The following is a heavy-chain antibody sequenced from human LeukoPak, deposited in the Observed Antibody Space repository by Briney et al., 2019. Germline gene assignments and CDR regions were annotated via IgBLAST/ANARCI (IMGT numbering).Heavy chain of an antibody. D-gene: IGHD4-23*01. V-gene: IGHV5-51*01. CDR3: ARLHYAGNPFDN. CDR1: GYSFISYW. J-gene: IGHJ4*02. Sequence: TGESLKISCKVSGYSFISYWIGWVRQMPDKGLESLGMIYPGDSDTRYSPSFQGLVTLSVDKSITTAYLQWSSLKASDTAIYYCARLHYAGNPFDNWGPETLVTVSP. CDR2: IYPGDSDT.